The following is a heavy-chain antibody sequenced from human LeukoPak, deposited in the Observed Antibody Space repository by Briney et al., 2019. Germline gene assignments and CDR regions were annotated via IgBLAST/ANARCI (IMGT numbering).Heavy chain of an antibody. V-gene: IGHV1-46*01. D-gene: IGHD4-17*01. CDR2: INPSGGST. CDR1: GYTFTSYY. J-gene: IGHJ6*02. Sequence: ASVKVSCKASGYTFTSYYMRWVRQAPGQGLEWMGIINPSGGSTSYAQKFQGRVTMTRDTSTSTVYMELSSLRSEDTAVYYCARVEVDGDYGYYGMDVWGQGTTVTVSS. CDR3: ARVEVDGDYGYYGMDV.